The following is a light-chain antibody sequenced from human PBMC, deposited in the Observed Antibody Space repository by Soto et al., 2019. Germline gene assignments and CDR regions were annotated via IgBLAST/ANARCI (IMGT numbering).Light chain of an antibody. CDR1: QSGSSS. J-gene: IGKJ4*01. V-gene: IGKV3-15*01. CDR3: QQYNNWPLT. CDR2: GAS. Sequence: EIVMTQSPATLSVSPGERATLSCRASQSGSSSLAWYQQKPGQAPRLLIYGASTRATGIPARFSGSGSGTEFTLTISSLKSEDFAVYYCQQYNNWPLTFGGGTKVEIK.